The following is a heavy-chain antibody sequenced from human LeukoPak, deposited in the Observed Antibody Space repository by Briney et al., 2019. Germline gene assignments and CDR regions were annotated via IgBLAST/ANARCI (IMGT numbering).Heavy chain of an antibody. V-gene: IGHV3-11*04. D-gene: IGHD3-10*01. J-gene: IGHJ4*02. Sequence: GGSLRLSCAVSGFSFSDYYMSWVRQAPGKGLEWISYISSDGTTNYYEDSVKGRFTISRDNAKNSLYLQMNSLRAEDTAVYYCTREGAGGFDYWGQGTLVTVSS. CDR3: TREGAGGFDY. CDR1: GFSFSDYY. CDR2: ISSDGTTN.